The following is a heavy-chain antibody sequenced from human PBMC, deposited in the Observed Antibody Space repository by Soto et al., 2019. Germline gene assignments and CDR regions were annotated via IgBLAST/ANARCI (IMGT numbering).Heavy chain of an antibody. CDR1: GGTFSSYA. V-gene: IGHV1-69*04. CDR2: IIPILGIA. Sequence: ASVKVSCKASGGTFSSYAISWVRQAPGQGLEWMGRIIPILGIANYAQKFQGRVTITADKSTSTAYMELSSLRSEDTAVYYGARGDYDFWSGYYYYYGMDVWGQGTTVTVSS. J-gene: IGHJ6*02. CDR3: ARGDYDFWSGYYYYYGMDV. D-gene: IGHD3-3*01.